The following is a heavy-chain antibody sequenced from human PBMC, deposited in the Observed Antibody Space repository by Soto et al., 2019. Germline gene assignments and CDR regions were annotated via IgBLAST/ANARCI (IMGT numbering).Heavy chain of an antibody. CDR1: WGSVSGNSAA. V-gene: IGHV6-1*01. CDR3: ARESIAAPPEQIDY. D-gene: IGHD6-6*01. CDR2: TYYRSKWYN. J-gene: IGHJ4*02. Sequence: QTLSLTCAICWGSVSGNSAACNWIRHSPSRGLEWLGRTYYRSKWYNDYAVSVKSRITINPDTSKNQFSLQLNSVTPEDTAVYYCARESIAAPPEQIDYWGQGTMVTVSS.